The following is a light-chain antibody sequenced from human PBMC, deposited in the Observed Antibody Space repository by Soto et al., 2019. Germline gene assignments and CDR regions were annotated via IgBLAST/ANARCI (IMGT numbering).Light chain of an antibody. J-gene: IGLJ1*01. Sequence: QYALTQPASVSGSPGQSITISCTGTSSDVGAYNYVSWYQQHPGKAPKLMIYDVTDRPSGVSDRFSGSKSGNTASLTISGLQAEDEADYYCTSYTSSSADVFGTGTKLTVL. CDR2: DVT. CDR3: TSYTSSSADV. CDR1: SSDVGAYNY. V-gene: IGLV2-14*03.